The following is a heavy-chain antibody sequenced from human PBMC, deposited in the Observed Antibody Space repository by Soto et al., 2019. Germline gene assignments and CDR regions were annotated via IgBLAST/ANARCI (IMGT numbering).Heavy chain of an antibody. CDR1: GFTFSSYA. V-gene: IGHV3-23*01. CDR2: ISGSGGST. CDR3: ANNPKLLWFGELLYFDY. D-gene: IGHD3-10*01. J-gene: IGHJ4*02. Sequence: GGSLRLSCAASGFTFSSYAMSWVRQAPGKGLEWVSAISGSGGSTYYADSVKGRFTISRDNSKNTLYLQMNSLRAEDTAVYYCANNPKLLWFGELLYFDYWGRGTLVTVSS.